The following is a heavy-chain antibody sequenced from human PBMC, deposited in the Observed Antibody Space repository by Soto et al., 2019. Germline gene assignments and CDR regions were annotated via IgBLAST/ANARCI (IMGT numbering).Heavy chain of an antibody. J-gene: IGHJ6*03. V-gene: IGHV1-46*03. Sequence: VSVKVSCKASGYTFTSYYMHWVRQGPGQGLEWKGIINPSGGSTSYAQKFQGRVTMTRDTSTSTVYMELSSLRSEDTAVYYCARETAAGKNYYYYMDVWGKGTTVTVSS. CDR1: GYTFTSYY. CDR3: ARETAAGKNYYYYMDV. CDR2: INPSGGST. D-gene: IGHD6-13*01.